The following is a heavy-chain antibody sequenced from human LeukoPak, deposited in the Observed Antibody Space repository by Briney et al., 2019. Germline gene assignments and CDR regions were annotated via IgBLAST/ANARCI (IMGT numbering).Heavy chain of an antibody. Sequence: GSSVKVSCKASGGTFSSYAISWVRQAPGQGLEWMGGIIPIFGTANYAQKFQGRVTITADESTSTAYMELSSLRSEDTAVYYCARSSASIVVVPAAMHFHYGIDVWGKGTTVTVSS. CDR1: GGTFSSYA. CDR3: ARSSASIVVVPAAMHFHYGIDV. D-gene: IGHD2-2*01. J-gene: IGHJ6*04. CDR2: IIPIFGTA. V-gene: IGHV1-69*01.